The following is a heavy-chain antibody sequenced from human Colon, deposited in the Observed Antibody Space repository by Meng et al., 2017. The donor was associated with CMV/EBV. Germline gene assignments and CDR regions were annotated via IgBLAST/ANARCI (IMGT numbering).Heavy chain of an antibody. J-gene: IGHJ4*02. CDR3: ARVYEYSSSWGSDY. D-gene: IGHD6-6*01. CDR1: GYVFDLYG. CDR2: ISADNRYT. V-gene: IGHV1-18*01. Sequence: QVQWVKSGAEVKKPGASVKVSCKTSGYVFDLYGISWVRQAPGQGLEWMGWISADNRYTSYAQKLEGRVTMTRDTSTSTAYMELRSLRSDDTAVYYCARVYEYSSSWGSDYWGQGTLVTVSS.